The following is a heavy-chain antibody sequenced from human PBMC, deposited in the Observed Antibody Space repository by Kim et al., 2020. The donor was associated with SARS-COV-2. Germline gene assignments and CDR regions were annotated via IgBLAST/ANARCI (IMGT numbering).Heavy chain of an antibody. Sequence: SVKVSCKASGGTFSSYAISWVRQAPGQGLEWMGGIIPIFGTANYAQKFQGRVTITADESTSTAYMELSSLRSEDTAVYYCARDKQVYYDSPEAFDIWGQGTMVTVSS. CDR2: IIPIFGTA. V-gene: IGHV1-69*13. J-gene: IGHJ3*02. D-gene: IGHD3-22*01. CDR3: ARDKQVYYDSPEAFDI. CDR1: GGTFSSYA.